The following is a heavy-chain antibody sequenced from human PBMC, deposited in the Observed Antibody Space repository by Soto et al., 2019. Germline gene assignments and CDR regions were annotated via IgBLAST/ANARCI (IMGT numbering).Heavy chain of an antibody. V-gene: IGHV1-69*13. CDR2: IIPIFGTA. D-gene: IGHD4-17*01. CDR1: GGTFSSYA. J-gene: IGHJ6*02. CDR3: ARDYGDYMNYYGMDV. Sequence: ASVKVPCKASGGTFSSYAISWVRQAPGQGLEWMGGIIPIFGTANYAQKFQGRVTITADESTSTAYMELSSLRSEDTAVYYCARDYGDYMNYYGMDVWGQGTTVTVSS.